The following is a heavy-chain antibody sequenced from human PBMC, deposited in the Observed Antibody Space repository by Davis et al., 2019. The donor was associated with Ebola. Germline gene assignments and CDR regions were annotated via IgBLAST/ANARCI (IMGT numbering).Heavy chain of an antibody. J-gene: IGHJ4*02. CDR2: IITIFGTA. CDR3: AGDGVAAASDY. D-gene: IGHD2-2*01. CDR1: GGTFRSYG. Sequence: AASVKVSCKASGGTFRSYGISWVRQAPGQGLEWMGGIITIFGTANYAQKFQGRVSITADESTSTSYLELSSLTYEDTAVYYCAGDGVAAASDYWGQGTLVTVSS. V-gene: IGHV1-69*13.